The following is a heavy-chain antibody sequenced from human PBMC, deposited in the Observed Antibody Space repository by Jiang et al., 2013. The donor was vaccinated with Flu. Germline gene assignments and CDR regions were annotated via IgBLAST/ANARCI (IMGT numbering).Heavy chain of an antibody. CDR1: GYSFTSYW. CDR2: IYPGDSDT. D-gene: IGHD6-19*01. V-gene: IGHV5-51*01. Sequence: SLKISCKGSGYSFTSYWIGWVRQMPGKGLEWMGIIYPGDSDTRYSPSFQGQVTISADKSISTAYLQWSSLKASDTAMYYCARQRAVSRPYYYYGMDVWGKGTTVTVSS. CDR3: ARQRAVSRPYYYYGMDV. J-gene: IGHJ6*04.